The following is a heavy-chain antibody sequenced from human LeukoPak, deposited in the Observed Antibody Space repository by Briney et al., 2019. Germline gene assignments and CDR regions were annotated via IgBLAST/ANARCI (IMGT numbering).Heavy chain of an antibody. J-gene: IGHJ4*02. Sequence: ASVKVSCKASGGTFSSYAISWVRQAPGQGLEWMGWMNPNSGNTGYAQKFQGRVTMTRNTSMSTAYMELSSLRSEDTAVYYCARDDSGSYYRYWGQGTLVTVSS. CDR1: GGTFSSYA. CDR3: ARDDSGSYYRY. V-gene: IGHV1-8*02. CDR2: MNPNSGNT. D-gene: IGHD1-26*01.